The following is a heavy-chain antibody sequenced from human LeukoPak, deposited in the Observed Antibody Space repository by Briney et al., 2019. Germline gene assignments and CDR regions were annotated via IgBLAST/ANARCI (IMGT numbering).Heavy chain of an antibody. J-gene: IGHJ5*02. CDR2: ISASGGST. CDR3: ARWTVTSPNWFDP. CDR1: GFTFSTYG. Sequence: HPGGTLRLSCAASGFTFSTYGMSWVRQAPGKGPEWVSAISASGGSTYYADSVKGRFTISRDKSKNTLYLQMNSLRAEDTAVYYCARWTVTSPNWFDPWGQGTLVTVSS. V-gene: IGHV3-23*01. D-gene: IGHD4-17*01.